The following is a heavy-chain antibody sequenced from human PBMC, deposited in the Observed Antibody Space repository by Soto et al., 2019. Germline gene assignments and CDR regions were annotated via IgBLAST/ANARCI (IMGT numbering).Heavy chain of an antibody. CDR2: ICYGGGNK. CDR3: ARDASIAARPKAFLDY. V-gene: IGHV3-30*04. D-gene: IGHD6-6*01. Sequence: SLRLSSPASSFTCSNHPMSSIRRGAAKGLEWVAAICYGGGNKSYADSVKGRFTISRDNSKNTLYLQMHSLRAEDTAVYYCARDASIAARPKAFLDYWGQGTVVTVSS. CDR1: SFTCSNHP. J-gene: IGHJ4*02.